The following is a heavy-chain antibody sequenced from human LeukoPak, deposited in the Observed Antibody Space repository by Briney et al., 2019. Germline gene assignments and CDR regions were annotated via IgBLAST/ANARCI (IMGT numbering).Heavy chain of an antibody. Sequence: SVKVSCKASGGTFSSYAISWVRQAPGQGLEWMGRIIPILGIANYAQEFQGRVTITADKSTSTAYMELSSLRSEDTAVYYCASLVAYCSGGSCYWSGFDPWGQGTLVTVSS. CDR3: ASLVAYCSGGSCYWSGFDP. CDR2: IIPILGIA. J-gene: IGHJ5*02. CDR1: GGTFSSYA. V-gene: IGHV1-69*04. D-gene: IGHD2-15*01.